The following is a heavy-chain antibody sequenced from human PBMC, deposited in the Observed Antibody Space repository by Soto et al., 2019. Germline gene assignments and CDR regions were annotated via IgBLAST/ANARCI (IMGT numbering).Heavy chain of an antibody. D-gene: IGHD6-6*01. CDR3: ARREITAPYYYGMDV. Sequence: GESLKISCKGSGYSFTSYWISWVRQMPGKGLEWMGRIDPSDSYTNYSPSFQGHVTISADKSISTAYLQWSSLKASDTAMYYCARREITAPYYYGMDVWGQGATVTVSS. V-gene: IGHV5-10-1*01. CDR1: GYSFTSYW. J-gene: IGHJ6*02. CDR2: IDPSDSYT.